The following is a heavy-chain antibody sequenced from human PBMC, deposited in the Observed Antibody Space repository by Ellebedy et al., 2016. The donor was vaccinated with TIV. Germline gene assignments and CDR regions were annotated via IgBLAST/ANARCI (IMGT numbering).Heavy chain of an antibody. CDR2: MTNSGGSK. V-gene: IGHV3-11*01. CDR1: GFTFSDYH. D-gene: IGHD2-15*01. J-gene: IGHJ4*02. CDR3: AKDVVAPGLAFDY. Sequence: GESLKISCAASGFTFSDYHMSWFRQVPGKGLEWVSYMTNSGGSKDYADAVKGRFTISRDNTEHSLYLQMNSLRAEDTAVYYCAKDVVAPGLAFDYWGQGTLVTVSS.